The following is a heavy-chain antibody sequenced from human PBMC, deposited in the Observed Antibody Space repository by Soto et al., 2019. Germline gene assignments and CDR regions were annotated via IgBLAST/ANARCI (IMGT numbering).Heavy chain of an antibody. D-gene: IGHD2-2*01. CDR3: AREWRYCSSTSCYNWFDP. CDR1: GYSISSGYY. CDR2: IYHSGST. V-gene: IGHV4-38-2*02. J-gene: IGHJ5*02. Sequence: SETLSLTCAVSGYSISSGYYWGWIRQPPGKGLEWFGSIYHSGSTYYNPSLKSRVTISVDTSKNQFSLKLSSVTAADTAVYYCAREWRYCSSTSCYNWFDPWGQGTLVTVSS.